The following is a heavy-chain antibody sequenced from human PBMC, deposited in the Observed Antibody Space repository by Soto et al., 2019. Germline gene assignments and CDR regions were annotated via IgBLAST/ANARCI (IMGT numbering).Heavy chain of an antibody. CDR1: GFTVSSNY. Sequence: GGSLRLSCAASGFTVSSNYMSWVRQAPGKGLEWVSVIYSGGSTYYADSVKGRFTISRDNSKNTLYLQMNSLRAEDTAVYYCARENKWLRTHPRAFDIWGQGTMVTVSS. J-gene: IGHJ3*02. D-gene: IGHD5-12*01. CDR3: ARENKWLRTHPRAFDI. CDR2: IYSGGST. V-gene: IGHV3-66*01.